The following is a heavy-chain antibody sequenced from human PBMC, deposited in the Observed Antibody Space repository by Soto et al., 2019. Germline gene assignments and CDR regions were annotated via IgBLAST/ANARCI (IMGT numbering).Heavy chain of an antibody. CDR1: GYTFTSYG. D-gene: IGHD3-10*01. CDR2: ISAYNGNR. V-gene: IGHV1-18*04. J-gene: IGHJ4*02. CDR3: ASDGLPRGPGASVY. Sequence: ASVKVSCKASGYTFTSYGISWLRQAPGQGLEWMGWISAYNGNRNYAQKLQGRDTRTADTSTSTAYIELRSLRSDDTAVYYCASDGLPRGPGASVYWGQGTIVLGSS.